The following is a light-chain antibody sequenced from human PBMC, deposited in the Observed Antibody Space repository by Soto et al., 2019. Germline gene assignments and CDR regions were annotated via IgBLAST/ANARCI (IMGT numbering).Light chain of an antibody. CDR1: SSDVGDYNY. CDR2: EVT. CDR3: SSYTGSNTWV. V-gene: IGLV2-14*01. Sequence: QSALTQPASVSGPPGQSITISCTGTSSDVGDYNYVSWYQQHPGKAPKLMIYEVTNRPSGVSNRFSGSKSGNTASLTISGRQAEDEADYYCSSYTGSNTWVFGGGTKLTVL. J-gene: IGLJ3*02.